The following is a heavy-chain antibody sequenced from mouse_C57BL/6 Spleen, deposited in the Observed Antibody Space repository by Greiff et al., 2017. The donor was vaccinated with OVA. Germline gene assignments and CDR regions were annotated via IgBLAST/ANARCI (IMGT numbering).Heavy chain of an antibody. CDR1: GYTFTSYW. Sequence: QVQLQQPGAELVKPGASVKLSCKASGYTFTSYWMHWVKQRPGQGLEWIGMIHPNSGSTNYNEKFKSKATLTVDKSSSTAYMQLSSLTSEDSAVYYCARTLYYDYDLYYAMDYWGQGTSVTVSS. CDR3: ARTLYYDYDLYYAMDY. V-gene: IGHV1-64*01. D-gene: IGHD2-4*01. J-gene: IGHJ4*01. CDR2: IHPNSGST.